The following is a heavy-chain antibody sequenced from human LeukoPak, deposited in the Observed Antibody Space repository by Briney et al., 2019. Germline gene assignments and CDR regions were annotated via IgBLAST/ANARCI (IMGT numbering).Heavy chain of an antibody. CDR1: GFTFSSYA. Sequence: ASVKVSCKASGFTFSSYAMSWVRQAPGKGLEWVSAISGSGGSTYYADSVKGRFTISRDNSKNTLYLQMNSLRAEDTAVYYCAKDSDPYYYGSGSYLHYFDYWGQGTLVTVSS. D-gene: IGHD3-10*01. J-gene: IGHJ4*02. CDR3: AKDSDPYYYGSGSYLHYFDY. V-gene: IGHV3-23*01. CDR2: ISGSGGST.